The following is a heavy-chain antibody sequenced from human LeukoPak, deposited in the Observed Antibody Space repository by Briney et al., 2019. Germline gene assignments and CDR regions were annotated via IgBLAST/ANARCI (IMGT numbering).Heavy chain of an antibody. Sequence: ASVKVSCKASGYTFTGYYMHWVRQAPGQGLEWMGWINPNSGGTNYAQKFQGRVTMTRDTSISTAYMELSRLRSDDTAVYYCAREVYDSSGAADYWGQGTLDTVSS. D-gene: IGHD3-22*01. V-gene: IGHV1-2*02. CDR2: INPNSGGT. J-gene: IGHJ4*02. CDR1: GYTFTGYY. CDR3: AREVYDSSGAADY.